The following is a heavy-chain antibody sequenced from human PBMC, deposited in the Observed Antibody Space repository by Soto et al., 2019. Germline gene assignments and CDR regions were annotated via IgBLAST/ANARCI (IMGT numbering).Heavy chain of an antibody. V-gene: IGHV1-69*06. Sequence: ASVKFSCKASGGTFSSYAISWVRQAPGQGLEWMGGIIPIFGTANYAQEFQGRVTITADKSISTAYLQWSSLKASDTAMYYCAISGYSYGQDYYGMDVWGQGTTVTVSS. D-gene: IGHD5-18*01. J-gene: IGHJ6*02. CDR1: GGTFSSYA. CDR3: AISGYSYGQDYYGMDV. CDR2: IIPIFGTA.